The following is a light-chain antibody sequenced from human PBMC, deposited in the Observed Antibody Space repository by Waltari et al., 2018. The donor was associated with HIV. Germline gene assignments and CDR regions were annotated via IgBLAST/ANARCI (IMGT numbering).Light chain of an antibody. Sequence: QSVLTQPPSASGTAGQRVPISCSGSRSNIGDKFVYCFQQLPGTAPQLLIYRNDQRPSGVPDRFSGSKSGTSASLAISGLRSEDEADYYCAACDDRLLWVFGGGTILTVL. CDR2: RND. J-gene: IGLJ3*02. CDR1: RSNIGDKF. V-gene: IGLV1-47*01. CDR3: AACDDRLLWV.